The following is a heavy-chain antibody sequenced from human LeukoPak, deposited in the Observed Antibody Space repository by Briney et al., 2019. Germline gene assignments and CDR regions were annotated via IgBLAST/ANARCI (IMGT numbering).Heavy chain of an antibody. CDR3: VIFIMGTTTTDS. CDR2: IDHSGST. Sequence: PSETLSLICAVFGGSFSNYYLHWIRQPPGKGLEWIGEIDHSGSTKYNPSLKSRVTISVDTSKNQFSLNLSSVTDTAVYYCVIFIMGTTTTDSWGQGTLVTVSS. CDR1: GGSFSNYY. D-gene: IGHD1-26*01. J-gene: IGHJ4*02. V-gene: IGHV4-34*01.